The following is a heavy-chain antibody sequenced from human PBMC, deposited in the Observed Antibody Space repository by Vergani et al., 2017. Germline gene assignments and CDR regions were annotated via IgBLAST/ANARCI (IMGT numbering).Heavy chain of an antibody. D-gene: IGHD2-15*01. CDR2: IGKDGINT. Sequence: QVHLVESGGGVVQPGRSLRLSCVVSGFTFSNFGMHWIRQAPGKGLEWLAYIGKDGINTRYRDAVKGRFTVSRDNSKDILCLQMDSLRSEDTALYYCAKYVRDSTDGLPDSWGPGTLVTVSS. CDR1: GFTFSNFG. V-gene: IGHV3-30*02. J-gene: IGHJ4*02. CDR3: AKYVRDSTDGLPDS.